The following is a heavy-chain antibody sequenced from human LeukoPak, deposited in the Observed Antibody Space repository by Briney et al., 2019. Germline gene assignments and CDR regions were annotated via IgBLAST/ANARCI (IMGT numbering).Heavy chain of an antibody. CDR2: INAGNGNT. CDR3: ARDYYGSGSYDVYSWFDP. V-gene: IGHV1-3*01. CDR1: GYTFTSYA. D-gene: IGHD3-10*01. Sequence: ASVKVSCKASGYTFTSYAMHWARQAPGQRLEWMGWINAGNGNTKYSQKFQGRVTITRDTSASTAYMELSSLRSEDTAVYYCARDYYGSGSYDVYSWFDPWGQGTLVTVSS. J-gene: IGHJ5*02.